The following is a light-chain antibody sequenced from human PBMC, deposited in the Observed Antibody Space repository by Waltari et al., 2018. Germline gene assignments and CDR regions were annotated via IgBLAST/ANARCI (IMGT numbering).Light chain of an antibody. J-gene: IGKJ1*01. Sequence: DIQMTQFQTSLSASVEDRVTITCRASQTITNYLNWYQQKSGKAPRLLIYGASNLQGGVPSRFRGSGSGTDFTVTISNLQPEDFATYYCQQTYITPRTFGQGTKVEIK. V-gene: IGKV1-39*01. CDR3: QQTYITPRT. CDR2: GAS. CDR1: QTITNY.